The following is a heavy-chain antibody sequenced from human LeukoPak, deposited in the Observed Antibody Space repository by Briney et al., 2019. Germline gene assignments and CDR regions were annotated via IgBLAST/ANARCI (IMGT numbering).Heavy chain of an antibody. D-gene: IGHD3-9*01. CDR3: ARADYDILTGYPYYFDY. CDR2: IYYSGST. V-gene: IGHV4-31*03. CDR1: GGSISSGGYY. J-gene: IGHJ4*02. Sequence: SETLSLTCTVSGGSISSGGYYWSWIRQPPGKGLEWIGYIYYSGSTYYNPSLKSRVTISVDTSKNQFSLKLSSVTAADTAVYYCARADYDILTGYPYYFDYWGQGTLVTVSS.